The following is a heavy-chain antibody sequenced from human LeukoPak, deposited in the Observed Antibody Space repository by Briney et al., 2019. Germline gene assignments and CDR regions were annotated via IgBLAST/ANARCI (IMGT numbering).Heavy chain of an antibody. CDR1: GYPFTDSHLYS. CDR2: INPNSGGT. Sequence: PGASVRVSCKASGYPFTDSHLYSIHWVRQAPGQGLDWMGWINPNSGGTNYAQKFQGRVTMTRDTSISTAYMELSSLRSEDTAVYYCVPITYYYDSSGYSYWGQGTLVTVSS. CDR3: VPITYYYDSSGYSY. J-gene: IGHJ4*02. D-gene: IGHD3-22*01. V-gene: IGHV1-2*02.